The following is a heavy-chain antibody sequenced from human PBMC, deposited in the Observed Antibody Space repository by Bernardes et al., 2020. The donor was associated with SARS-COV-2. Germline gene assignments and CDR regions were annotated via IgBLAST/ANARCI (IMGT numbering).Heavy chain of an antibody. V-gene: IGHV4-34*01. J-gene: IGHJ5*02. Sequence: SETLSLSCAVYGGSFSVHYWSWIRQPPGKGLEWIGEINHSGSTHYNPSLKSRVTLSVDTSKNQFSLKLSSVTAADTAVYYCARGLGYCSSISCYNWFDPWGQGTLVTVSS. CDR3: ARGLGYCSSISCYNWFDP. CDR2: INHSGST. CDR1: GGSFSVHY. D-gene: IGHD2-2*01.